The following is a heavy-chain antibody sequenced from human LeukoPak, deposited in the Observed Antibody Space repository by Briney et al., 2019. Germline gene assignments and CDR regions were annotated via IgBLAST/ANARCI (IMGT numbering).Heavy chain of an antibody. CDR2: IKEDGSEK. Sequence: GGSLRLSCAASGFLFSDYWMDWVRQAPGKGLEWVANIKEDGSEKYYVDSVKGRFTISRDNAKNSLYLQMNNLRAEDTAVYYCSKRLDYCGRGTLVTVSS. J-gene: IGHJ4*02. CDR3: SKRLDY. CDR1: GFLFSDYW. V-gene: IGHV3-7*01.